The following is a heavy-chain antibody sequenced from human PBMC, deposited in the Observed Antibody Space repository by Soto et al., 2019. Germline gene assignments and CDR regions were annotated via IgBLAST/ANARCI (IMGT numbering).Heavy chain of an antibody. D-gene: IGHD6-19*01. CDR3: ARTDKFNSQSSGWANRFDC. J-gene: IGHJ4*02. CDR1: GFTFSNYA. CDR2: ITPTGVT. V-gene: IGHV3-23*01. Sequence: EMQLLEFGGGLVQPGGSLRLFCAASGFTFSNYAMTWVRQAPGEGLEWVSTITPTGVTYYGDTVKGRFTISRDNSKSTLFLQMNSLRAEDTAIYYCARTDKFNSQSSGWANRFDCWGQGTLVTVSS.